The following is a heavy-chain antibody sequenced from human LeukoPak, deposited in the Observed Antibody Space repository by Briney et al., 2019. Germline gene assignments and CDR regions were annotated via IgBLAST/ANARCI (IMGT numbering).Heavy chain of an antibody. V-gene: IGHV4-31*03. CDR1: GASISTGGYY. D-gene: IGHD3-10*01. J-gene: IGHJ6*02. CDR3: AREHTYYFGSQTSTLDV. Sequence: TLSLTCTFSGASISTGGYYWPWIRQPPGEGLEWIGYIYYAGSVDYNPSLKSRLTISLDTSKNQFSLKLNSVTAADTAVYYCAREHTYYFGSQTSTLDVWGQGTAVTVSS. CDR2: IYYAGSV.